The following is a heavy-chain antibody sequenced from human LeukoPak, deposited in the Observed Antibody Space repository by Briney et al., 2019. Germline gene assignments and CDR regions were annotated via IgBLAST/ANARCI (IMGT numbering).Heavy chain of an antibody. J-gene: IGHJ4*02. CDR1: GFTFSSYD. CDR2: ISYDGSNK. CDR3: ASGYSGNSYGGY. Sequence: GTSLRLSCAASGFTFSSYDMHWVRQAPGKGLEWVAFISYDGSNKYYADSVKGRFTSSRDNSKNTLYLQMKSLRGEDTAVYYCASGYSGNSYGGYWGQGTLVTVSS. V-gene: IGHV3-30*03. D-gene: IGHD1-26*01.